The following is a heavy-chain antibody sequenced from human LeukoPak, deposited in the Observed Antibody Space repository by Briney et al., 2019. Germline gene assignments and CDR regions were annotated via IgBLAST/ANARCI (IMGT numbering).Heavy chain of an antibody. CDR1: GFTFSSYA. Sequence: GRSLRLSCAASGFTFSSYAMHWVRQAPGKGLEWVAMISYGGNNKYHADSVKGRFTISRDNSKNTLYVQMNSLRSEDTAVYYCARDGGNAYFDYWGLGTLVTVSS. CDR2: ISYGGNNK. J-gene: IGHJ4*02. CDR3: ARDGGNAYFDY. D-gene: IGHD4-23*01. V-gene: IGHV3-30-3*01.